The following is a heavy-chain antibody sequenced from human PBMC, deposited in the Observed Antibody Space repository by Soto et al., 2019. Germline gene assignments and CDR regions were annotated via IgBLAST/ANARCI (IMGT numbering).Heavy chain of an antibody. CDR1: GFTFSSYA. CDR2: ISGSDGST. CDR3: AREGGSLNWFDP. J-gene: IGHJ5*02. D-gene: IGHD1-26*01. V-gene: IGHV3-23*01. Sequence: GGSLRLSCAASGFTFSSYAMNWVRQAPGKGLEWVSVISGSDGSTYYADSVKGRFTISRDNAKNSLYLQMNSLRDEDTAVYYCAREGGSLNWFDPWGQGTLVTVSS.